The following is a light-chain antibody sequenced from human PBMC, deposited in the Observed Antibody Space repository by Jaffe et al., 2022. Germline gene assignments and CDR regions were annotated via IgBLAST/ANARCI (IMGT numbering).Light chain of an antibody. CDR2: GAS. Sequence: EIVMTQSPATLSVSPGERATLSCRASQSVSSNLAWYQQKPGQAPRLLIYGASTRATGIPARFSGSGSGTEFTLTISSLKSEDFAVYYCQQYNNWGYTFGQGTKLEIK. CDR1: QSVSSN. J-gene: IGKJ2*01. CDR3: QQYNNWGYT. V-gene: IGKV3-15*01.